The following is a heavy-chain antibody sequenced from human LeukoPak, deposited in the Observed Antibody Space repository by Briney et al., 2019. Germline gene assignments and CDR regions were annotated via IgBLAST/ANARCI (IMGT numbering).Heavy chain of an antibody. V-gene: IGHV3-11*01. CDR3: AREGLRFLEWLPFDY. Sequence: GGSLRLSCAASGFTFSDYYMRWIRQAPGKGLEWVSYISSSGSTIYYADSVKGRFTISRDNAKNSLYLQMNSLRAEDTAVYYCAREGLRFLEWLPFDYWGQGTLVTVSS. D-gene: IGHD3-3*01. CDR1: GFTFSDYY. CDR2: ISSSGSTI. J-gene: IGHJ4*02.